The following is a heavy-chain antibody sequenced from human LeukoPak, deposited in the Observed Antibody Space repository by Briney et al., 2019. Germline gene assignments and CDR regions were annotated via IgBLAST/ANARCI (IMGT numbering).Heavy chain of an antibody. J-gene: IGHJ6*03. CDR3: ARGARLGTAGALAYYYYMDV. CDR1: GFTFSSYN. D-gene: IGHD2-21*02. Sequence: GGSLRLSCAASGFTFSSYNMNWVRQAPGKGLEWVSYISSSSSTIYYADSVKGRFTISRDNAKNSLYLQMNSLRAEDTALYYCARGARLGTAGALAYYYYMDVWGKGTTVTVSS. V-gene: IGHV3-48*04. CDR2: ISSSSSTI.